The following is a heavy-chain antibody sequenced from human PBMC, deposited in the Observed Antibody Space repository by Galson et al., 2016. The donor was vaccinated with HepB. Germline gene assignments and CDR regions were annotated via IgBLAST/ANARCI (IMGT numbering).Heavy chain of an antibody. CDR2: IKQDGSQK. CDR1: GFTFSTYW. J-gene: IGHJ5*02. Sequence: SLRLSCAASGFTFSTYWMHWVRQAPGKGLEWVASIKQDGSQKFSVDSVKGRFTISRDDAKNSLYLQMNSLRADDTAVYYCAGGTYHNWFDAWGQGTLVTVSS. CDR3: AGGTYHNWFDA. D-gene: IGHD3-16*01. V-gene: IGHV3-7*03.